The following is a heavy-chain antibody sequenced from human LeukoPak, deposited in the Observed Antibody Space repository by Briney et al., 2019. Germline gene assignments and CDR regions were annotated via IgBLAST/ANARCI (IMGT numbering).Heavy chain of an antibody. D-gene: IGHD6-13*01. CDR1: GYTFTRYV. CDR3: ARDRGIAAAGDFDY. V-gene: IGHV1-18*01. Sequence: GASVKVSCKASGYTFTRYVISWVGQAAGQELEGMGWNSAYNGNTNYAQKLRGRVTMTTDTSKSTAYMELRSLRSDDTAVYYCARDRGIAAAGDFDYWGQGTLVTVSS. CDR2: NSAYNGNT. J-gene: IGHJ4*02.